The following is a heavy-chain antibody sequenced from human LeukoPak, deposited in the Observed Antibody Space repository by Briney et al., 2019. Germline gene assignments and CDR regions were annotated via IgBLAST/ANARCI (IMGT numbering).Heavy chain of an antibody. J-gene: IGHJ4*02. D-gene: IGHD1-26*01. CDR2: ISAYNGNT. V-gene: IGHV1-18*01. Sequence: APVKVSCKASGYTFTSYGISWVRQAPGQGLEWMVWISAYNGNTNYAQKLQGRVTMTTDTSTSTAYMELRSLRSDDTAVYYCARDRGSYLEDDRFDYRGQGTLVTVSS. CDR3: ARDRGSYLEDDRFDY. CDR1: GYTFTSYG.